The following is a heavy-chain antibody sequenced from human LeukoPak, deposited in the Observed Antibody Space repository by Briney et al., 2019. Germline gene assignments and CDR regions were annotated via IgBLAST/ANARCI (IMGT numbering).Heavy chain of an antibody. CDR2: ISYDGSNK. J-gene: IGHJ3*02. CDR1: GFTCSSYA. CDR3: AKTEQYCSSTSCYGHGAFDI. V-gene: IGHV3-30-3*02. Sequence: GGSLRRSGAASGFTCSSYAMHGVGQAPGKGGEGVAVISYDGSNKYYADSVKGRFTISRDNSKTTLYLQMNSLRAEDTAVYYCAKTEQYCSSTSCYGHGAFDIWGQGTMVTVSS. D-gene: IGHD2-2*01.